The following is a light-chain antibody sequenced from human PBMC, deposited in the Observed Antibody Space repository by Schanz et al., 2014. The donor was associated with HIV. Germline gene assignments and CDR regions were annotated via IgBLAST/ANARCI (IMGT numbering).Light chain of an antibody. Sequence: QSVLTQPASVSGSPGQSITISCTGTSSDVGNYNYVSWYQQHPGKVPKLMIYDVSERPSGVPDRFSGSKSGNTASLTISGLQAEDEADYFCCSYTGTYNYVFGSGTKLTVL. CDR2: DVS. CDR3: CSYTGTYNYV. V-gene: IGLV2-11*01. J-gene: IGLJ1*01. CDR1: SSDVGNYNY.